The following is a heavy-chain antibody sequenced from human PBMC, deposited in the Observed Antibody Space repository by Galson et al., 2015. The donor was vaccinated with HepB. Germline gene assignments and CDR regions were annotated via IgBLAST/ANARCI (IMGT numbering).Heavy chain of an antibody. D-gene: IGHD3-10*01. CDR3: ARYGSGSYYKGDWFDP. CDR2: IRQDGSEK. CDR1: GFTFSSYW. V-gene: IGHV3-7*03. J-gene: IGHJ5*02. Sequence: SLRLSCAASGFTFSSYWMSWVRQAPGKGLEWVANIRQDGSEKYYVDSVKGRFTISRDNAKNSLYLQMNSLRAEDTAVYYCARYGSGSYYKGDWFDPWGQGTLVTVSS.